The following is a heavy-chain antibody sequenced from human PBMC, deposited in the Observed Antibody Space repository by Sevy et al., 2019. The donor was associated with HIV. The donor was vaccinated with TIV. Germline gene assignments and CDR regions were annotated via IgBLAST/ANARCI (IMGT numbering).Heavy chain of an antibody. J-gene: IGHJ4*02. Sequence: GGSLRLSCTTSGFAFSGYAMSWVRQAPGKGLEWVAVLKSNAAGWTVDHAGPVKGTFTISRNDSKSIAYLQKNDLTTEDNAVYYCTRWKGLQSIFDYWGQGALVTVSS. CDR1: GFAFSGYA. D-gene: IGHD1-1*01. CDR2: LKSNAAGWTV. V-gene: IGHV3-49*04. CDR3: TRWKGLQSIFDY.